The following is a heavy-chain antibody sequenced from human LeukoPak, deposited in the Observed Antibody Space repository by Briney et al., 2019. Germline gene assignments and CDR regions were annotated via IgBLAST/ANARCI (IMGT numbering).Heavy chain of an antibody. J-gene: IGHJ5*02. D-gene: IGHD3-16*01. CDR2: VSTSGGSP. CDR1: GFTFNSYA. V-gene: IGHV3-23*01. Sequence: VQPGGSLRLSCEASGFTFNSYAMSWARQAPGKGLEWVSSVSTSGGSPYHADSVKGRFTISRDNSKNTLYLQMNSLRVEDTAVYYCAKGVHPGGVTTRFDPWGQGTLVTVSS. CDR3: AKGVHPGGVTTRFDP.